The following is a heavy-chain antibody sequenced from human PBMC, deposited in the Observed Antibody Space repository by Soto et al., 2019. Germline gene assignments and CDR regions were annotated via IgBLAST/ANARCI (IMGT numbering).Heavy chain of an antibody. Sequence: SVKVSCKASGGTFSSYAISWVRRAPGQGLEWMGGIIPIFGTANYAQKFQGRVTITADESTSTAYMELSSLRSGDTAVYYCARAEDIVVVPAARTYYYYGMDVWGQGTTVTVSS. CDR1: GGTFSSYA. D-gene: IGHD2-2*01. CDR2: IIPIFGTA. J-gene: IGHJ6*02. CDR3: ARAEDIVVVPAARTYYYYGMDV. V-gene: IGHV1-69*13.